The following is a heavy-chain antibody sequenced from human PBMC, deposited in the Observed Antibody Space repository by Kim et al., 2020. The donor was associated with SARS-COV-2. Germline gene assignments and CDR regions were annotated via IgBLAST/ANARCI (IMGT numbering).Heavy chain of an antibody. CDR3: AREGWFGDQRGVFDY. V-gene: IGHV4-39*07. J-gene: IGHJ4*02. Sequence: SETLSLTCTVSGGSISSSSYYWGWIRQPPGKGLEWIGSIYYSGSTYYNPSLKSRVTISVDTSKNQFSLKLSSVTAADTAVYYCAREGWFGDQRGVFDYWGQGTLVTVSS. CDR1: GGSISSSSYY. CDR2: IYYSGST. D-gene: IGHD3-10*01.